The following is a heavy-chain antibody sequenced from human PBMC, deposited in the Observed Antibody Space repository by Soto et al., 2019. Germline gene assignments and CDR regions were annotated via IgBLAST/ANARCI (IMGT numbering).Heavy chain of an antibody. CDR3: AKRTSGSDDYFDY. CDR1: GFTFSSYA. V-gene: IGHV3-23*01. CDR2: ISGSGGST. D-gene: IGHD1-26*01. J-gene: IGHJ4*02. Sequence: EVQLLESGGGLVQPGGSLRLSFAASGFTFSSYAMSWVRQAPGKGLERVSVISGSGGSTNYADSVKGRFSISRDNSKNTLYLQMNSLRADDTAVYYCAKRTSGSDDYFDYWGQGTLVTVSS.